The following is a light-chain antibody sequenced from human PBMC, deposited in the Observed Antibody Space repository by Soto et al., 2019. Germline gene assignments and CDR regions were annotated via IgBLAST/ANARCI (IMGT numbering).Light chain of an antibody. CDR3: SSYTSANFVI. Sequence: QSALTQPASLSGSLRQSITISSTGTSGDIGDYKYVSWYKQHPGKAPQLIIYDVSNSPSGVSNRVSASKSGNTASLTISGLQAEDEADYYFSSYTSANFVIFGGGTKVTVL. CDR2: DVS. V-gene: IGLV2-14*01. CDR1: SGDIGDYKY. J-gene: IGLJ2*01.